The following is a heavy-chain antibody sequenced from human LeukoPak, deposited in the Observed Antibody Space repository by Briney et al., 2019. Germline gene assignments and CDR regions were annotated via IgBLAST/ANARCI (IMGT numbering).Heavy chain of an antibody. V-gene: IGHV4-39*07. J-gene: IGHJ3*02. CDR2: IYSSGST. D-gene: IGHD3-10*01. CDR1: GVSISSGSNY. Sequence: SETLSLTCSVSGVSISSGSNYWGWIRQPPGKTLEWIGSIYSSGSTHYNPSLKSRVIILIDTAKNHFSLNLSSVTAADTAVYYGGRSDGYGLVGIWGQGTMVTVSS. CDR3: GRSDGYGLVGI.